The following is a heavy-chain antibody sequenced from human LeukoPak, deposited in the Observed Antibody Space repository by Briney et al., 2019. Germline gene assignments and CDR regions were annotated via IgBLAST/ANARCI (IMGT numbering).Heavy chain of an antibody. CDR2: ISWNSGSI. CDR3: AKATGVCGNDFDY. D-gene: IGHD1-1*01. Sequence: GRSLRLSCAASGFTFDDYGMHWVRQAPGKGLEWVSGISWNSGSIDFADSVKGRFTISRDNAKNSLYLQMNSLRAEDTAFYYCAKATGVCGNDFDYWGQGTLVTVPS. CDR1: GFTFDDYG. J-gene: IGHJ4*02. V-gene: IGHV3-9*01.